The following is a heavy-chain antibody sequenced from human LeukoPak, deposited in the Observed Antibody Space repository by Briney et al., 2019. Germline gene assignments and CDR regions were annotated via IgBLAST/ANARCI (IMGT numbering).Heavy chain of an antibody. CDR1: GYTFTSYG. Sequence: ASVKVSCKASGYTFTSYGISWVRQAPGQGLEWMGWISAYNGNTNYAQKLQGRVTMTTDTSTSTAYMELRSLRSDDTAVYYCARNAENYDFWSGRNWFDPWGQGTLATVSS. V-gene: IGHV1-18*01. CDR2: ISAYNGNT. D-gene: IGHD3-3*01. CDR3: ARNAENYDFWSGRNWFDP. J-gene: IGHJ5*02.